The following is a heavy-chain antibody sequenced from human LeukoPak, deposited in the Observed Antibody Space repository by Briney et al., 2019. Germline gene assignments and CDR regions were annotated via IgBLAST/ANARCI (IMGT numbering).Heavy chain of an antibody. Sequence: GGSLRLSCAASGFTFSGYSMNWVRQAPGKGLEWVSSISSSSSYIYYADSVKGRFTISRDNAKNSLYLQMNSLRAEDTAVYYCARVTYYDSSGFFDYWGEGSLVTVSS. CDR3: ARVTYYDSSGFFDY. J-gene: IGHJ4*02. V-gene: IGHV3-21*01. CDR2: ISSSSSYI. CDR1: GFTFSGYS. D-gene: IGHD3-22*01.